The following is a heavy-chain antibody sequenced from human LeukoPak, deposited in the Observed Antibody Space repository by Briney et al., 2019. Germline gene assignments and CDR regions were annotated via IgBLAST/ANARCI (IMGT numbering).Heavy chain of an antibody. CDR1: GGTFSSYA. J-gene: IGHJ3*02. V-gene: IGHV1-69*05. CDR2: IIPIFGTA. D-gene: IGHD2-2*01. CDR3: ARSGRDCSSTSCLGKNAFDI. Sequence: SVKVSCKASGGTFSSYAISWVRQAPGQGLEWMGGIIPIFGTANYAQKFQGRVTITTDESTSTAYMELSSLRSEDTAVYYCARSGRDCSSTSCLGKNAFDIWGQGTMVTVSS.